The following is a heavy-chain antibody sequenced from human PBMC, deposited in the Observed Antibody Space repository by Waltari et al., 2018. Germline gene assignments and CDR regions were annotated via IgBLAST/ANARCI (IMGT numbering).Heavy chain of an antibody. CDR2: IYYSGST. Sequence: QVQLQESGPGLVKPSATLSLTCTVSGGSISSYYWSWIRQPPGKGLEWIGYIYYSGSTNYNPSLKSRVTISVDTSKNQFALKLGSVAAADTAVYYCARVREAEFDYWGQGTLVTVSS. V-gene: IGHV4-59*01. CDR3: ARVREAEFDY. J-gene: IGHJ4*02. CDR1: GGSISSYY.